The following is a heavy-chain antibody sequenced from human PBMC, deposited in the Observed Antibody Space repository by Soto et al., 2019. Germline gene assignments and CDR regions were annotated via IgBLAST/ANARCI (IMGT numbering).Heavy chain of an antibody. J-gene: IGHJ4*02. CDR1: GGTFGSHT. Sequence: QVQLVQSEAEVKKPGSSVRVSCKVSGGTFGSHTFTWVRQAPGQGLEWMGEIIPVFNAAHYAQRFQDRVTITEDRSATTVYLELSRLTSADTATYYCARIETLTYNNTRGTDLDFWGQGTLVIVSS. CDR3: ARIETLTYNNTRGTDLDF. D-gene: IGHD1-20*01. V-gene: IGHV1-69*06. CDR2: IIPVFNAA.